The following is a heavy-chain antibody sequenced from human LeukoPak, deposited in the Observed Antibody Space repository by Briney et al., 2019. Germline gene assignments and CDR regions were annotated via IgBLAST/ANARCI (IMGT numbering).Heavy chain of an antibody. CDR1: AFTFSNCA. J-gene: IGHJ4*02. CDR2: ISSSGSST. Sequence: PGGSLRLSCAASAFTFSNCAMNWVRQAPGKGLEWVSAISSSGSSTYYADSVKGRFTISRDNSKNTLYLQMNSLRAEDTAVYYCAKDGPDSWGYFDYWGQGTLVTVSS. V-gene: IGHV3-23*01. CDR3: AKDGPDSWGYFDY. D-gene: IGHD7-27*01.